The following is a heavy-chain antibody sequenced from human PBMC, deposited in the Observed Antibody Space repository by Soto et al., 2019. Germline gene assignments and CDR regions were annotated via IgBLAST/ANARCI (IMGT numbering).Heavy chain of an antibody. D-gene: IGHD3-22*01. CDR3: ARKTDSSGYYYVGGWYFDL. CDR2: IYHSGST. CDR1: GGSISSSNW. J-gene: IGHJ2*01. Sequence: QVQLQESGPGLVKPSGTLSLTCAVSGGSISSSNWWSWVRQPPGKGLEWIGEIYHSGSTNYNPSLKSRVTISVDKSKNQFSLKLSSVTAADTAVYYCARKTDSSGYYYVGGWYFDLWGRGTLVPVSS. V-gene: IGHV4-4*02.